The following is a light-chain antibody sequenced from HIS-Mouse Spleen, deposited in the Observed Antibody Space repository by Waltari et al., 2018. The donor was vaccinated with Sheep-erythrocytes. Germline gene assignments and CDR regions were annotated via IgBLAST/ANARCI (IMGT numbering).Light chain of an antibody. Sequence: SYELTQPPSVSVSPGQTARITCSADALPKNYSSWYQQKSGQAPVLVIYEDSKRPSGIPERFSGSSSGTMATLTISGAQVEDDADYYCYSTDSSGNHWVFGGGTKLTVL. CDR2: EDS. CDR3: YSTDSSGNHWV. CDR1: ALPKNY. V-gene: IGLV3-10*01. J-gene: IGLJ3*02.